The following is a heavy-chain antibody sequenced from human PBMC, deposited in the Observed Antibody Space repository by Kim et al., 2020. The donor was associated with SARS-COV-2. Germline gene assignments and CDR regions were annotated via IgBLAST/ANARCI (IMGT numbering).Heavy chain of an antibody. V-gene: IGHV3-23*01. Sequence: GGSLRLSCAASGFTFKNYAMAWVRQAPGKGLEWVSGITGNGGTTYYADFVKGRFTISRDNSKNTLYLQMNSLIDDDTAVYYCAKRDYAEASDFYPLFDYWGQGTLVTVSS. CDR3: AKRDYAEASDFYPLFDY. CDR2: ITGNGGTT. J-gene: IGHJ4*02. D-gene: IGHD3-16*01. CDR1: GFTFKNYA.